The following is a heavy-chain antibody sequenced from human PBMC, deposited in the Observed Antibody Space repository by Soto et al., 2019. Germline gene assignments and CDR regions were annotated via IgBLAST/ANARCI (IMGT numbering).Heavy chain of an antibody. CDR2: INHSGST. Sequence: PPETLSLTCALYGNSFTGYYCTWVRQPPGKGLEWIGEINHSGSTNYNPSLRSRVTISVDTSKNQFSLKLTSVTAADTALYYCARGTDAPDKCYFDSWGLGTLVTVSS. V-gene: IGHV4-34*01. J-gene: IGHJ4*02. CDR1: GNSFTGYY. CDR3: ARGTDAPDKCYFDS.